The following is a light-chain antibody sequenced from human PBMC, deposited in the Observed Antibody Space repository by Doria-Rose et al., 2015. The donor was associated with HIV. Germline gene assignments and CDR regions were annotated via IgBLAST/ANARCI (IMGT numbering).Light chain of an antibody. Sequence: DIRITQSPSSLSASVGDRVTITCRASQSTSTYLNWFQQKSGKARKRLIYGASTVHRGVPSRFSGSGSGTDFTLTISNLQPEDFATYYCQQSYNTPGTFGPGTKVDIK. CDR1: QSTSTY. CDR3: QQSYNTPGT. V-gene: IGKV1-39*01. J-gene: IGKJ3*01. CDR2: GAS.